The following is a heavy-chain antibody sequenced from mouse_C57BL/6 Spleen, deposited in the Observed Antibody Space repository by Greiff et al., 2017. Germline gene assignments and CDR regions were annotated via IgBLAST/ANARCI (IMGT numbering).Heavy chain of an antibody. CDR1: GYAFSSYW. J-gene: IGHJ1*03. Sequence: QVHVKQSGAELVKPGASVKISCKASGYAFSSYWMNWVKQRPGKGLEWIGQIYPGDGDTNYNGKFKGKATLTADKSSSTAYMQLSSLTSEDSAVYFCARDYGSNYWYFDVWGTGTTVTVSS. CDR3: ARDYGSNYWYFDV. CDR2: IYPGDGDT. V-gene: IGHV1-80*01. D-gene: IGHD1-1*01.